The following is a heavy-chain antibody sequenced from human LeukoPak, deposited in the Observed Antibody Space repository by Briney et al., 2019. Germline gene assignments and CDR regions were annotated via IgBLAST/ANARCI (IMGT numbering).Heavy chain of an antibody. CDR2: ISYDGSNK. J-gene: IGHJ5*02. D-gene: IGHD3-22*01. CDR3: AKDRYYYDSSGYYLFDP. CDR1: GFTFSSYA. Sequence: GGSLRLSCAASGFTFSSYAMHWVRQAPGKGLEWVAVISYDGSNKYYADSVKGRFTISRDNSKNTLYLQMNSLRAEDTAVYYCAKDRYYYDSSGYYLFDPWGKGTLVTVFS. V-gene: IGHV3-30*04.